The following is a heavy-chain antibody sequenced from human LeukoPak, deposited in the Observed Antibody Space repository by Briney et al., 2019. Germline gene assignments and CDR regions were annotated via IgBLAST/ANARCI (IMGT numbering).Heavy chain of an antibody. V-gene: IGHV1-18*01. CDR1: GYTSTSYG. CDR3: AASTYYYDSSGYYWSALFDY. J-gene: IGHJ4*02. CDR2: ISAYNGNT. D-gene: IGHD3-22*01. Sequence: ASVKVSCKASGYTSTSYGISWVRQAPGQGLEWMGWISAYNGNTNYAQKLQGRVTMTTDTSTSTAYMELRSLRSDDTAVYYCAASTYYYDSSGYYWSALFDYWGQRTLVTVSS.